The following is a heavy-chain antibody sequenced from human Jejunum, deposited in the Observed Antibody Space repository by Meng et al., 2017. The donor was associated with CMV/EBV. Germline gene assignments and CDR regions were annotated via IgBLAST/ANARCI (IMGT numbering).Heavy chain of an antibody. V-gene: IGHV1-2*02. CDR2: MNPKSGGT. Sequence: KASGYTFTDYFYHWVRQAAGEGLEWMGWMNPKSGGTRYAQEFQGKVTMTRDTSINMAYMELSGLTSADTAVYYCARVVMAEQQLDYWGQGTLVTVSS. J-gene: IGHJ4*02. D-gene: IGHD1/OR15-1a*01. CDR3: ARVVMAEQQLDY. CDR1: GYTFTDYF.